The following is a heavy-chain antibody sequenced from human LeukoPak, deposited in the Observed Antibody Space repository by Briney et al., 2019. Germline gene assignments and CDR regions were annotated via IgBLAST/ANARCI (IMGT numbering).Heavy chain of an antibody. CDR3: AKDNRRHYTSGPNPDSLH. Sequence: PGGSLRLSCAASGFTFSSHWMHWVRQPPGKGLEWVSGISWNSGSIDYADSVKGRFTISRDNAKNSPYLQMNSLRVEDTAFYYCAKDNRRHYTSGPNPDSLHWGQGALVTVSS. CDR2: ISWNSGSI. V-gene: IGHV3-9*01. D-gene: IGHD6-19*01. CDR1: GFTFSSHW. J-gene: IGHJ4*02.